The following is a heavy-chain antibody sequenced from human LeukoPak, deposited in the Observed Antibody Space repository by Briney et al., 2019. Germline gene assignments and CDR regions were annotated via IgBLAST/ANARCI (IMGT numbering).Heavy chain of an antibody. J-gene: IGHJ2*01. Sequence: ASVKVSCKASGYTFTSYDINWVRQATGQGLEGMGWMNPNSGNTGYVQKFQGRVTMTRNTSISTAYMELSSLRSEDTAVYYCAGGRQLVRLYWYFDLWGRGTLVTVSS. CDR1: GYTFTSYD. V-gene: IGHV1-8*01. CDR3: AGGRQLVRLYWYFDL. CDR2: MNPNSGNT. D-gene: IGHD6-6*01.